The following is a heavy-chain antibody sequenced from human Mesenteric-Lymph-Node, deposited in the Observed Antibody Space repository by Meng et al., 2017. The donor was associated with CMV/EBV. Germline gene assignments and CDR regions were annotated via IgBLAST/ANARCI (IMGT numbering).Heavy chain of an antibody. Sequence: YGGSFSGYDWSWIRQPPGKGLEWIGEINHSGSTNYNPSLKSRVTISVDTSKNQFSLKLSSVTAADTAVYYCARGRGSSWYYHLLEDYWGQGTLVTVSS. V-gene: IGHV4-34*01. CDR3: ARGRGSSWYYHLLEDY. CDR2: INHSGST. D-gene: IGHD6-13*01. J-gene: IGHJ4*02. CDR1: GGSFSGYD.